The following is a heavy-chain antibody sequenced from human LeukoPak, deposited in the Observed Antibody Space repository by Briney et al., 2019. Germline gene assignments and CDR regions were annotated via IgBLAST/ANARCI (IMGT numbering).Heavy chain of an antibody. CDR3: ARDEDSSGYCDY. J-gene: IGHJ4*02. V-gene: IGHV3-21*01. CDR2: ISSSSYI. D-gene: IGHD3-22*01. CDR1: GFTFSSYS. Sequence: GGSLRLSCAASGFTFSSYSMNWVRQAPGKGLEWVSSISSSSYIYYADSVKGRFTISRDNAKNSLYLQMNSLRAEDTAVYYCARDEDSSGYCDYWGQGTLVTVSS.